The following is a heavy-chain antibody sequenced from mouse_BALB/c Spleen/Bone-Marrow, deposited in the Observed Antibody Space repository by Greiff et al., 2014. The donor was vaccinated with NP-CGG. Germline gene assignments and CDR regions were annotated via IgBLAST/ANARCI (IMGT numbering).Heavy chain of an antibody. CDR3: ASGYYGSSPYWYFDV. CDR2: IDPENGNT. J-gene: IGHJ1*01. CDR1: GFNIKDYY. Sequence: VQLKESGAELVRPGALVKLSCKASGFNIKDYYMHWVKQRPEQGLEWIGWIDPENGNTIYDPNFQGKASITADTSSNTAYLQLSSLTSEDTAVYYCASGYYGSSPYWYFDVWGAGTTVTVSS. D-gene: IGHD1-1*01. V-gene: IGHV14-1*02.